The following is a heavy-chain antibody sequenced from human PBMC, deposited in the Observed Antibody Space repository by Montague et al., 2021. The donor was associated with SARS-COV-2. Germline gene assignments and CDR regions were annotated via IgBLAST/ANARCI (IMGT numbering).Heavy chain of an antibody. D-gene: IGHD3-3*01. CDR1: GGSFSGYY. J-gene: IGHJ4*02. CDR3: ARGSSFVTIFGVVITDPLFDY. CDR2: INHSGST. V-gene: IGHV4-34*01. Sequence: SETLSLTCAVYGGSFSGYYWSWIRQPPGKELEWIGEINHSGSTNYNPFLKSRVTISVDTSKNQFSLKLSSVTAADTAVYYCARGSSFVTIFGVVITDPLFDYWGQGTLVTVSS.